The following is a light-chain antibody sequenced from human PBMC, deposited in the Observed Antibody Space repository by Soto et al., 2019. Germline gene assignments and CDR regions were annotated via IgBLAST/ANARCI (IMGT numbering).Light chain of an antibody. CDR2: AAS. CDR3: QQGDSFPLT. V-gene: IGKV1-12*01. Sequence: DIPMTQSPSSVSASVGDRVTITCRASQSISSSLAWYQQKPGTVPKLLIYAASSLQSGVPSRFSGSGAGTEFTLSITSLQPEDFGTYYCQQGDSFPLTFGQGTRLEMK. J-gene: IGKJ5*01. CDR1: QSISSS.